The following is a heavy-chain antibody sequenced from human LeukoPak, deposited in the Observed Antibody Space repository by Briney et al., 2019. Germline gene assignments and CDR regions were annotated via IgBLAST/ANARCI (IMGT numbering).Heavy chain of an antibody. CDR3: AREGDTLYGDYEAFDI. V-gene: IGHV3-33*01. J-gene: IGHJ3*02. CDR1: GFTFSSYG. Sequence: GGSLRPSCAASGFTFSSYGMHWVRQAPGKGLEWVAVIWYDGSNKYYADSVKGRFTISRDNSKNTLYLQMNSLRAEDTAVYYCAREGDTLYGDYEAFDIWGQGTMVTVSS. CDR2: IWYDGSNK. D-gene: IGHD4-17*01.